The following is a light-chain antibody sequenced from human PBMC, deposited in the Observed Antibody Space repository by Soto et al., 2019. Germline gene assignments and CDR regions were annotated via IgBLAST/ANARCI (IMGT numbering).Light chain of an antibody. V-gene: IGKV1-17*01. J-gene: IGKJ1*01. CDR1: QTTSTY. Sequence: DIQMTQSPSSLSASVGDRVTITCRASQTTSTYLNWYQQKPGKAPRLLIYDASSLLSGVPSRFSGSGSGTEFTLTISSLQPEDFATYYCQQLNNYPRTFGQGTKVDIK. CDR2: DAS. CDR3: QQLNNYPRT.